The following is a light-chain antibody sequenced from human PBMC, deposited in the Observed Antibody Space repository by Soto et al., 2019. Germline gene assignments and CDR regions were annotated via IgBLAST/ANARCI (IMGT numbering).Light chain of an antibody. CDR3: MQSVQLPIT. CDR2: EVS. V-gene: IGKV2D-29*02. J-gene: IGKJ5*01. CDR1: QILLSSGGETY. Sequence: DIVMSQTPLSMSVTPGQPASLSCRSSQILLSSGGETYLFWYLQRPGQSPQLLIYEVSNRFSGVQDRFSGSGSGKDFTLKISRVEAEEVGVDYGMQSVQLPITVCQGTRLEIK.